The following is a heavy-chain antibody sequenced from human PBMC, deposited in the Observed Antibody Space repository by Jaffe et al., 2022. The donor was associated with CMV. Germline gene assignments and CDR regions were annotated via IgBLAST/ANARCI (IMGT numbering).Heavy chain of an antibody. CDR1: GYTFTSYG. CDR2: ISAYNGNT. CDR3: ARDPALNYYDSSGYYYPGGFDP. J-gene: IGHJ5*02. V-gene: IGHV1-18*01. Sequence: QVQLVQSGAEVKKPGASVKVSCKASGYTFTSYGISWVRQAPGQGLEWMGWISAYNGNTNYAQKLQGRVTMTTDTSTSTAYMELRSLRSDDTAVYYCARDPALNYYDSSGYYYPGGFDPWGQGTLVTVSS. D-gene: IGHD3-22*01.